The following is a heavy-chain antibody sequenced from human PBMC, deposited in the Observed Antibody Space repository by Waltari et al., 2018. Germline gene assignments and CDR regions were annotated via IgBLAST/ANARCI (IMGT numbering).Heavy chain of an antibody. Sequence: EVQLMESGGGLVQPGGSLRLSCVASGLAVRTSFMSWVRQAPGEGLEWVSAIFSGDTTYYTDSVKGRFSTSRDNSKNTLFLQMNSLRAEDTAVYYCARVARGTLYDAFDIWGQGTMVTVSS. CDR1: GLAVRTSF. CDR3: ARVARGTLYDAFDI. D-gene: IGHD1-26*01. CDR2: IFSGDTT. V-gene: IGHV3-66*01. J-gene: IGHJ3*02.